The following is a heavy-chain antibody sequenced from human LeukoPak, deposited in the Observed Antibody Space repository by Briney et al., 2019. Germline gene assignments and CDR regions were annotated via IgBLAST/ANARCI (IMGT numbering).Heavy chain of an antibody. CDR3: ARGRFGDYYFDY. J-gene: IGHJ4*02. Sequence: GGSLRLSCAASGFTFSDSAMTWVRQAPGKGLEWVSLISFSGGSTYYADSVKGRFTISRDNSQDTLYLQIHSLRAEDTAIYYCARGRFGDYYFDYWGQGTLVTVSS. D-gene: IGHD4-17*01. CDR2: ISFSGGST. V-gene: IGHV3-23*01. CDR1: GFTFSDSA.